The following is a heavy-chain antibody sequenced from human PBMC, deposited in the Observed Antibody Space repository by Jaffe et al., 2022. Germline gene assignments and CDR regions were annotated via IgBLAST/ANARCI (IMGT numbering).Heavy chain of an antibody. CDR1: GFTFSSYE. Sequence: EVQLVESGGGLVQPGGSLRLSCAASGFTFSSYEMNWVRQAPGKGLEWVSYISSSGSTIYYADSVKGRFTISRDNAKNSLYLQMNSLRAEDTAVYYCARSPTRLDYGDYERRIYYYYYYMDVWGKGTTVTVSS. CDR3: ARSPTRLDYGDYERRIYYYYYYMDV. CDR2: ISSSGSTI. D-gene: IGHD4-17*01. J-gene: IGHJ6*03. V-gene: IGHV3-48*03.